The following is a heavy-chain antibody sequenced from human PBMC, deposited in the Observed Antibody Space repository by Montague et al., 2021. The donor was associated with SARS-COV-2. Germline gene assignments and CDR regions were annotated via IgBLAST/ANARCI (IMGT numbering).Heavy chain of an antibody. CDR3: ARKSGYYYYYGMDL. V-gene: IGHV3-48*03. Sequence: SLRLSCAASGFTFSSYEMNWVRQAPGKGLEWVSYISSSGSTIYYADSVKGRFTISRDNAKNSLYLQMNSLRAEDTAVYYCARKSGYYYYYGMDLWGQGTTVTVSS. D-gene: IGHD3-3*01. CDR2: ISSSGSTI. J-gene: IGHJ6*02. CDR1: GFTFSSYE.